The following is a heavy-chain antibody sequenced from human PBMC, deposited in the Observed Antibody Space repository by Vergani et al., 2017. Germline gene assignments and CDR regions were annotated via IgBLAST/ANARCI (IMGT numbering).Heavy chain of an antibody. Sequence: QLQLQESGPGLVKPSETLSLTCTVSGGSISSSSYYWGWIRQPPGKGLEWIGSIYYSGSTNYNPSLKSRVTISVDTSKNQFSLKLSSVTAADTAVYYCARKQWLVLNWYFDLWGRGTLVTVSS. J-gene: IGHJ2*01. CDR2: IYYSGST. D-gene: IGHD6-19*01. CDR1: GGSISSSSYY. CDR3: ARKQWLVLNWYFDL. V-gene: IGHV4-39*07.